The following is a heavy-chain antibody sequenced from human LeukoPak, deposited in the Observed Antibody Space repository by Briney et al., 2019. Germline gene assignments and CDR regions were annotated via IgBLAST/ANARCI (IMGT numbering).Heavy chain of an antibody. CDR2: INHSGST. CDR3: ARGSSQYYDRSGYYPLFDY. J-gene: IGHJ4*02. Sequence: SETLSLTCAVYGGSFSGYYWSWIRQPPGKGLEWIGEINHSGSTNYNPSLKSRVTISVDTSKNQFSLKLSSVTAADTAVYSCARGSSQYYDRSGYYPLFDYGARETRVTVSS. D-gene: IGHD3-22*01. V-gene: IGHV4-34*01. CDR1: GGSFSGYY.